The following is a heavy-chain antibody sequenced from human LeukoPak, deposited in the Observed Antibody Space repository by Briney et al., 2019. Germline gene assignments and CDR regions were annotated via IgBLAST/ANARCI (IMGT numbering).Heavy chain of an antibody. CDR2: IYPGDSDT. CDR1: GYSFTSYW. Sequence: GESLQISCQGSGYSFTSYWIGWVRQMPGKGLEWMGIIYPGDSDTRYSPSFQGQVTISADKSISTAYLQWSSLKASDTAMYYCARQAYDADGNYYGMDVWGQGTTVTVSS. J-gene: IGHJ6*02. D-gene: IGHD1-1*01. CDR3: ARQAYDADGNYYGMDV. V-gene: IGHV5-51*01.